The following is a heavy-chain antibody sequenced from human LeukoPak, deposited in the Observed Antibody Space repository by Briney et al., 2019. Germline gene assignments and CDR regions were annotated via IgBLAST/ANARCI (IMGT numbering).Heavy chain of an antibody. CDR2: IYYSRTT. J-gene: IGHJ4*02. D-gene: IGHD5-18*01. Sequence: PSETLSLTCTVSGGSISSGDYYWSWIRQPPGKGLEWIGYIYYSRTTYYNPSLKSRLTISVDTSKNQFSLKVTSVTAADTAVYYCARVGYSYGYAFDYWGQGTLVTVSS. CDR1: GGSISSGDYY. CDR3: ARVGYSYGYAFDY. V-gene: IGHV4-30-4*01.